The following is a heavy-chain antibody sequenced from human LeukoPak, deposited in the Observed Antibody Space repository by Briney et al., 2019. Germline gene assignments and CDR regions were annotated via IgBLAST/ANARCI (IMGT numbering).Heavy chain of an antibody. Sequence: GGSLRLSCAASGFTFSSYAMSWVRQAPGKGLEWVSAISGSGGSTYYADSVKGRFTISRDNSKNTLYLQMNSLRAEDTAVCYCAKAVRGWYYFDYWGQGTLVTVSS. CDR3: AKAVRGWYYFDY. J-gene: IGHJ4*02. CDR1: GFTFSSYA. D-gene: IGHD6-19*01. V-gene: IGHV3-23*01. CDR2: ISGSGGST.